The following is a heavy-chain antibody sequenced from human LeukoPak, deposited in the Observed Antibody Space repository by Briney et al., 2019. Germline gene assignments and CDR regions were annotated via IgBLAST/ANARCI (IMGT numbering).Heavy chain of an antibody. Sequence: SETLSLTCSVSGGSIGSSSYCWGWIRQPPGKGLEWIGTICYSGSTFYNPSLKSRVTLSVDASKNQFSLKLSSVTAADTAVYYCARTENYIPEDCFDPWGQGTLVTVSS. CDR1: GGSIGSSSYC. V-gene: IGHV4-39*01. J-gene: IGHJ5*02. CDR3: ARTENYIPEDCFDP. CDR2: ICYSGST. D-gene: IGHD5-24*01.